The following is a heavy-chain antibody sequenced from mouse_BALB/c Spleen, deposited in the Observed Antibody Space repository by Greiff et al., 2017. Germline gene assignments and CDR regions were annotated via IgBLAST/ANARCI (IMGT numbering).Heavy chain of an antibody. D-gene: IGHD1-1*01. CDR2: IWAGGST. CDR3: ASFITTVVGYAMDY. Sequence: QVQLQQSGPGLVAPSQSLSITCTVSGFSLTSYGVHWVRQPPGKGLEWLGVIWAGGSTNYNSALMSRLSISKDNSKSQVFLKMNSLQTDDTAMYYCASFITTVVGYAMDYWGQGTSVTVSS. V-gene: IGHV2-9*02. CDR1: GFSLTSYG. J-gene: IGHJ4*01.